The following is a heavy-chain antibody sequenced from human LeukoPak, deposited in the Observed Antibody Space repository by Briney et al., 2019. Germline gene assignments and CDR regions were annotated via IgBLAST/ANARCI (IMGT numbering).Heavy chain of an antibody. CDR2: IYYSGNA. J-gene: IGHJ4*02. CDR1: GGSVSGYY. CDR3: ARHKDSGDYPLDY. D-gene: IGHD4-17*01. Sequence: SETLSLTCTVSGGSVSGYYWSWIRQPPGKGLEWIGYIYYSGNANYNPSLKSRLIMSLDTSKNHFSLKLNSVTAADTAVYYCARHKDSGDYPLDYWGQGILVSVSS. V-gene: IGHV4-59*02.